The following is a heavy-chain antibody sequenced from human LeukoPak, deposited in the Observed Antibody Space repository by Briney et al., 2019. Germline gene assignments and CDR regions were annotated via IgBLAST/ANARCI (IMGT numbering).Heavy chain of an antibody. J-gene: IGHJ5*02. D-gene: IGHD4-17*01. CDR2: IIPILGIA. V-gene: IGHV1-69*10. CDR3: ARDRLDYGDYGRPLDEYNWFDP. Sequence: ASVKVSCKASGGTFSSYAISWVRQAPGQGLEWMGGIIPILGIANYAQKFQGSVTITADKSTSTAYMELSSLRSEDTAVYYCARDRLDYGDYGRPLDEYNWFDPWGQGTLVTVSS. CDR1: GGTFSSYA.